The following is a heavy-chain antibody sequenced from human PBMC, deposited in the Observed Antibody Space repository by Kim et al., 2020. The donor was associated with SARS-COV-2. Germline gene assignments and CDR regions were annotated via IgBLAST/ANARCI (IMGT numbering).Heavy chain of an antibody. CDR3: VRDGSGSLPYSMDV. D-gene: IGHD3-10*01. CDR1: GFTFRSHA. Sequence: GGSLRLSCAASGFTFRSHAMHWVRQVIGKGLEWISIIETGGETYYADSVEGRFTISREKAKNSLYLQMSSLRGGDTAVYYCVRDGSGSLPYSMDVWGQGTAVTVSS. CDR2: IETGGET. V-gene: IGHV3-13*01. J-gene: IGHJ6*02.